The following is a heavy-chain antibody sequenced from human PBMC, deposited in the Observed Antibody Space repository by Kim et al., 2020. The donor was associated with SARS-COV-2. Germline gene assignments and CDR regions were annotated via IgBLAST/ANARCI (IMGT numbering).Heavy chain of an antibody. CDR2: INHSGST. D-gene: IGHD3-22*01. J-gene: IGHJ3*02. CDR1: GGSFSGYY. Sequence: SETLSLTCAVYGGSFSGYYWSWIRQPPGKGLEWIGEINHSGSTNYNPSLKSRVTISVDTSKNQFSLKLSSVTAADTAVYYCARVGVSYYYPNGAFDIWGQGTMVTVSS. CDR3: ARVGVSYYYPNGAFDI. V-gene: IGHV4-34*01.